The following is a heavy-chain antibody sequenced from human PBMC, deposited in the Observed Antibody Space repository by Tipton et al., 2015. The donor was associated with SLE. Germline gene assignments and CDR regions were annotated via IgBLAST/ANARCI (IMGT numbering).Heavy chain of an antibody. V-gene: IGHV3-23*01. D-gene: IGHD1-26*01. CDR1: GFTLSDFV. CDR2: ISGSGDTT. CDR3: SRDIQFVGSTEYFHH. Sequence: SLRLSCAASGFTLSDFVMSWVRQAPGKGLEWVSAISGSGDTTYYADSVKGRFTFSRDNSKNSLYLQMNSLRAEDTAVYYCSRDIQFVGSTEYFHHWGQGTLVTVSS. J-gene: IGHJ1*01.